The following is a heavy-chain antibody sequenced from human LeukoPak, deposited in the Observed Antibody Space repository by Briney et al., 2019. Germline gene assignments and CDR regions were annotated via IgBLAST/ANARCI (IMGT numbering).Heavy chain of an antibody. CDR3: VRVASTSPPY. CDR2: INPKSGGT. Sequence: ASVKVSCKASGYTFTAYYLHWVRQAPGQGLEWMGWINPKSGGTNYAQKFQGGVTMTRDTSISTAYMELSRLRSDDTAVYYCVRVASTSPPYWGQGTLGSVSS. V-gene: IGHV1-2*02. J-gene: IGHJ4*02. CDR1: GYTFTAYY. D-gene: IGHD2-2*01.